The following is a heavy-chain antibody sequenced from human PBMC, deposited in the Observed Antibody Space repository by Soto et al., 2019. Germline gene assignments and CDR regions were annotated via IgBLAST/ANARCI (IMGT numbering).Heavy chain of an antibody. J-gene: IGHJ5*02. Sequence: QVQLVESGGGVVQPGRSLRLSCAASGFTFSSYGMHWVRQAPGKGLEWVAVISYDGSNKYYADSVKGRFTISRDNSKNTLYLHMTSLRAEDTAVYYCAKGGSNSSPWGQGTLVTVSS. CDR3: AKGGSNSSP. V-gene: IGHV3-30*18. CDR1: GFTFSSYG. D-gene: IGHD1-26*01. CDR2: ISYDGSNK.